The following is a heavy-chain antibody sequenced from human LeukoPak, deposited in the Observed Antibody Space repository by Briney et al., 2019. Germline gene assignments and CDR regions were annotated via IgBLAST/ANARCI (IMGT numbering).Heavy chain of an antibody. CDR3: ARKPFDI. J-gene: IGHJ3*02. CDR2: ISGYTGNT. Sequence: GASVKVSCKASGYNFIGYGITWVRQAPGQGLEWLGRISGYTGNTKFAQKFQGRVGMTRDTSTSTVYMELRSLRLDDTGVYYCARKPFDIWGQGTMVTVSS. V-gene: IGHV1-18*01. CDR1: GYNFIGYG.